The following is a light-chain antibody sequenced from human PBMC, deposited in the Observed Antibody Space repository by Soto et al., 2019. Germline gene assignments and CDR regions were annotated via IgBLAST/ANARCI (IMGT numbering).Light chain of an antibody. CDR1: QSISSW. J-gene: IGKJ3*01. CDR2: KAS. V-gene: IGKV1-5*03. Sequence: DIQMTQSPSTLSAAVGDRVTITCRASQSISSWLAWYQQKPGKAPKLLIYKASSLESGVPSRFSGSGSGTDFTLTISSLQPEDVATYYCQHCDYLPIFGPGTTVDFK. CDR3: QHCDYLPI.